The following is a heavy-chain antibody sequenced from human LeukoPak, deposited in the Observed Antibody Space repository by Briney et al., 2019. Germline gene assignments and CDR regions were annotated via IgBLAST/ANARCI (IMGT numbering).Heavy chain of an antibody. J-gene: IGHJ4*02. CDR2: IYSGGST. Sequence: GRSLRLSCAASGFTFSSYGMHWVRQAPGKGLEWVSVIYSGGSTYYADSVKGRFTISRDNSKNTLYLQMNSLRAEDTAVYYCARVSHYYDSSGYSPFDYWGQGTLVTVSS. V-gene: IGHV3-53*01. CDR1: GFTFSSYG. CDR3: ARVSHYYDSSGYSPFDY. D-gene: IGHD3-22*01.